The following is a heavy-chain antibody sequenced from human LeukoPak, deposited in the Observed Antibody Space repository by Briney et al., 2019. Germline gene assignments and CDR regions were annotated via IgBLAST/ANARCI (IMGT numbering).Heavy chain of an antibody. CDR2: IYTSGST. CDR3: ASSGQCTNGLCRDVRYMDV. Sequence: SETLSLTCTVSGGSISSYYWSWIRQPAGKGLEWIGRIYTSGSTNYNPSLKSRVTMSVDTSKNQFSLKLSSVTAADTAVYYCASSGQCTNGLCRDVRYMDVWGKGTTVTVSS. J-gene: IGHJ6*03. D-gene: IGHD2-8*01. CDR1: GGSISSYY. V-gene: IGHV4-4*07.